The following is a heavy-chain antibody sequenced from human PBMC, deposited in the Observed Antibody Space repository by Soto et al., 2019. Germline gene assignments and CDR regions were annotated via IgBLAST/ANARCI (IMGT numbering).Heavy chain of an antibody. D-gene: IGHD3-16*01. V-gene: IGHV4-59*08. CDR1: GGSISRYY. CDR3: ARLVTNYDYIWGSPIANWFAP. Sequence: PSETLSLTCTVSGGSISRYYWSWIRQPPGKGLEWIGYIYYSGSTNYNPSLKSRVTISVDTSKNQFSLKLSSVTAADTAVYYCARLVTNYDYIWGSPIANWFAPWGQGTLVTVSS. J-gene: IGHJ5*02. CDR2: IYYSGST.